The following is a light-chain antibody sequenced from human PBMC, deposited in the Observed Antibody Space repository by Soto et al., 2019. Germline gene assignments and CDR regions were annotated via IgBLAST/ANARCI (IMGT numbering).Light chain of an antibody. CDR1: ASDIGGYTF. Sequence: QSALTQPPSASGSPGQSGAISCTGTASDIGGYTFVSWYQQHPGKAPKLLIYDVNKRPSGVPDRFSGSKSGNTASLTVSGLQAEDESDYYCSAHGGTNPYVFGTGTQLTVL. CDR3: SAHGGTNPYV. CDR2: DVN. V-gene: IGLV2-8*01. J-gene: IGLJ1*01.